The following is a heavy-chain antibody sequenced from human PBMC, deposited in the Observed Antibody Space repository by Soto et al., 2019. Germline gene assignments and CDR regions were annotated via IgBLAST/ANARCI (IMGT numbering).Heavy chain of an antibody. Sequence: SGGSLRLSCVASGLTFGSCGMNWVRQAPGKGLEWVAGVSPHGANTYYADSVRGRFIISRDDSRNTVSLDMNSLRGEDSAVYYCATEGVETTWNFDYWGQGTVVTVSS. CDR1: GLTFGSCG. CDR2: VSPHGANT. CDR3: ATEGVETTWNFDY. D-gene: IGHD3-3*01. V-gene: IGHV3-23*01. J-gene: IGHJ4*02.